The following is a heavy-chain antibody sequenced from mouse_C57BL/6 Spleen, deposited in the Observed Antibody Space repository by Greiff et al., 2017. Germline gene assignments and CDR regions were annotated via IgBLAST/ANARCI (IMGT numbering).Heavy chain of an antibody. Sequence: HVQLQPSWPELLRPGVSVKFSCKGSGYTFTDYSMHWVNPSHSQILQWSGVISTYSGDASYNQKFKDKSTLTVDNSSSTAYMELVRLTSEDAAVYYFARWGNYYAMDYGGQGTLVTVSS. CDR1: GYTFTDYS. J-gene: IGHJ4*01. CDR3: ARWGNYYAMDY. CDR2: ISTYSGDA. V-gene: IGHV1-67*01.